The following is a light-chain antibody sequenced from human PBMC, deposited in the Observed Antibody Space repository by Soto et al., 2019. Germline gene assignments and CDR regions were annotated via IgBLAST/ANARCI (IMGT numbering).Light chain of an antibody. CDR1: QSVLSN. J-gene: IGKJ5*01. V-gene: IGKV3-15*01. CDR2: GAS. Sequence: EIVLIQSPATLSLSPGERPTLSCRASQSVLSNLAWYQQKPGQAPRLLIYGASTRATGIPVRFSGSGAGTEFILTISSLQSEDFAVYYCQQYNNWPPITFGQGTRLEI. CDR3: QQYNNWPPIT.